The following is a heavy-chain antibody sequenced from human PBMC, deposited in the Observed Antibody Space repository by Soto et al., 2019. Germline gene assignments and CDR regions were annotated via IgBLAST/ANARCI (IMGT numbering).Heavy chain of an antibody. CDR2: INAGNGNT. D-gene: IGHD1-26*01. CDR3: ARGGIVGATFYY. CDR1: GYTFTSYA. V-gene: IGHV1-3*01. J-gene: IGHJ4*02. Sequence: ASVKVSCKASGYTFTSYAMHWVRQAPGQRLEWMGWINAGNGNTKYSQKFQGRVTITRDTSASTAYMELSSLRSEDTAVYYCARGGIVGATFYYWGQGTLVTVSS.